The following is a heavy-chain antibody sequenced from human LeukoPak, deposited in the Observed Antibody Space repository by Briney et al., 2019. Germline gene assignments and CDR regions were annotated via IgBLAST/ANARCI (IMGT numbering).Heavy chain of an antibody. CDR1: GGTFSNYA. J-gene: IGHJ4*02. D-gene: IGHD3-22*01. CDR2: IIPIFGMT. Sequence: SVKVSCKASGGTFSNYAITWVRQAPGQGLEWMGRIIPIFGMTNYAQRFLGRVTITADKSTNTAHMELSSLRSEDTAVYYCASPSPIYFDSSGHTREATYWGQGTLVTVSS. V-gene: IGHV1-69*04. CDR3: ASPSPIYFDSSGHTREATY.